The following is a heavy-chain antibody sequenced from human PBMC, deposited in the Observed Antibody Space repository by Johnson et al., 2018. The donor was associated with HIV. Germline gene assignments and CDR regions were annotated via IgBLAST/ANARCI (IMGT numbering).Heavy chain of an antibody. CDR3: ARGRGYGAERGALDN. V-gene: IGHV3-9*01. J-gene: IGHJ3*02. CDR1: GFTFDDYA. D-gene: IGHD4-17*01. Sequence: HLVESGGGLVQPGGSLRLSCAASGFTFDDYAMHWVRQAPGKGLEWVSGISWNSGSIGYADSVKGRFTISRDNAKNSLYLQMNGLRDEDTAWYYCARGRGYGAERGALDNWGQGTMVTVSA. CDR2: ISWNSGSI.